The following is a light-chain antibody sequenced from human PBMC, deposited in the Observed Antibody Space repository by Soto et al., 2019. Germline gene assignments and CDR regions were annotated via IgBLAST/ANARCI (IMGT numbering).Light chain of an antibody. J-gene: IGKJ1*01. V-gene: IGKV3-20*01. CDR1: QSVINSY. Sequence: VLTQSPSTLALSSGERATLSCRASQSVINSYLAWYRQKPGQAPRLLLYGAYNRATGIPDRFSGSGSGTDFTLTISRLEPEDFAVYYCQQYGTAPWTFGQGTKVDIK. CDR2: GAY. CDR3: QQYGTAPWT.